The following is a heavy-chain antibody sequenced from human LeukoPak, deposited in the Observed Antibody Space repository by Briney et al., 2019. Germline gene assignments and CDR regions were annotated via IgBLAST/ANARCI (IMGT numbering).Heavy chain of an antibody. CDR2: ISGSGGST. J-gene: IGHJ4*02. V-gene: IGHV3-23*01. CDR3: AKDPTGSGSYLLSDY. CDR1: GFTFSSYA. Sequence: GGSLRLSCAASGFTFSSYAMSWVRQAPGKGLEWVSAISGSGGSTYYADSVKGRFTISRDNSKNTLYLQMNSLRAEDTAVYYCAKDPTGSGSYLLSDYWGQGTLVTVSS. D-gene: IGHD1-26*01.